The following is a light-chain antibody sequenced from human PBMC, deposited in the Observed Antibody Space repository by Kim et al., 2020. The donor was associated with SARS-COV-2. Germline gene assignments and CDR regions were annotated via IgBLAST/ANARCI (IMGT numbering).Light chain of an antibody. CDR3: QQYHSYPLT. CDR2: GTS. CDR1: QDIRSH. V-gene: IGKV1-8*01. Sequence: ALTGDRVTITCRASQDIRSHLAWYQQKPGKAPELLIYGTSTLQSGVPSRFSGSGSGTDFTLTISCLQSEDFTTYYCQQYHSYPLTFGGGTKVDIK. J-gene: IGKJ4*01.